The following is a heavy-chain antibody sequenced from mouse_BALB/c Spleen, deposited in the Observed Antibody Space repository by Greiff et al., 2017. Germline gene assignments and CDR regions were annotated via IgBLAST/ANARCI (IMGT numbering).Heavy chain of an antibody. Sequence: EVKLMESGGGLVKPGGSLKLSCAASGFTFSSYAMSWVRQTPEKRLEWVASISSGGSTYYPDSVKGRFTISRDNARNILYLQMSSLRAEDTAMYYCAREEGAMDYWGQGTSVTVSS. CDR1: GFTFSSYA. CDR2: ISSGGST. J-gene: IGHJ4*01. V-gene: IGHV5-6-5*01. CDR3: AREEGAMDY.